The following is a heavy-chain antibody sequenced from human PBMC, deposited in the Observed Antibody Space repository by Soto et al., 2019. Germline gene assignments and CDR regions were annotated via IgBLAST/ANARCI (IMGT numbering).Heavy chain of an antibody. D-gene: IGHD3-3*02. V-gene: IGHV4-39*01. CDR3: AGLAGSRNNIFGLRGGYMDV. CDR1: GGSISSSSYY. Sequence: SETLSLTCTVSGGSISSSSYYWGRIRQPPGMGLEWLGTIYDSGSTSYNPSLKSRVTISVDSSKNQFSLKLTSVTAADTAVYYWAGLAGSRNNIFGLRGGYMDVWGKGTTVTVSS. J-gene: IGHJ6*03. CDR2: IYDSGST.